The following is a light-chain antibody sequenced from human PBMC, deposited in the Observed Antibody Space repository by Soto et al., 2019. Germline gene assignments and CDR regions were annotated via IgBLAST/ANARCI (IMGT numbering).Light chain of an antibody. Sequence: EIVMTQSPATLSVSPGERATLTCRASQSVSSNLAWCQQHPGQAPRLLIYGDATRATGSPARFSGSGSGTAFTLTISSLQAEDVAVYYCQQYYSTPLTFGGGTKVDIK. CDR2: GDA. CDR3: QQYYSTPLT. V-gene: IGKV3-15*01. CDR1: QSVSSN. J-gene: IGKJ4*01.